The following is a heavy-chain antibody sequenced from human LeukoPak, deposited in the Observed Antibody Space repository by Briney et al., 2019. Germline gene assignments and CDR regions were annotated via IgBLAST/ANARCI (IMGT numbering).Heavy chain of an antibody. CDR3: AKVSGGGSPVGYFQH. CDR2: ISGSGGST. Sequence: GGSLRLSCAASGFTFSSYAMSWVRQAPGKGLEWVSAISGSGGSTYYADSVKGRSTISRDNSKNTLYLQMNSLRAEDTAVYYCAKVSGGGSPVGYFQHWGQGTLVTVSS. J-gene: IGHJ1*01. CDR1: GFTFSSYA. D-gene: IGHD2-15*01. V-gene: IGHV3-23*01.